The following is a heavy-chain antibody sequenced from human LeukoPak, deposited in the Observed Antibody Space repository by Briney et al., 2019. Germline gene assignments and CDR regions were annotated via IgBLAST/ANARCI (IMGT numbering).Heavy chain of an antibody. D-gene: IGHD5-24*01. CDR2: ISSSSSTI. CDR3: SREGRDGYDFLDY. V-gene: IGHV3-48*01. CDR1: GFTFSSYS. Sequence: GGSLRLSCAVSGFTFSSYSMNWVCLAPGKGKGWDSCISSSSSTIYYADSVKGRFTISRDNAKNSLYLQMNSLRAEDTAVYFCSREGRDGYDFLDYWGQGTLVTVSS. J-gene: IGHJ4*02.